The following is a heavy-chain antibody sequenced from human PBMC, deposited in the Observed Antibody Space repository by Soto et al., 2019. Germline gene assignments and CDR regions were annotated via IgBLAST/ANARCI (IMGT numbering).Heavy chain of an antibody. CDR1: GASISSGNHS. J-gene: IGHJ4*02. CDR3: ARGGYSGYDLTFDH. Sequence: PSETLSLTCAVSGASISSGNHSWSWIRQPPGKGLEWIGYIYHSGSTYYNPSLKRRVTISVDRSKNQFSLNLNSVTAADTAVYYCARGGYSGYDLTFDHWGQGTLVTV. V-gene: IGHV4-30-2*01. D-gene: IGHD5-12*01. CDR2: IYHSGST.